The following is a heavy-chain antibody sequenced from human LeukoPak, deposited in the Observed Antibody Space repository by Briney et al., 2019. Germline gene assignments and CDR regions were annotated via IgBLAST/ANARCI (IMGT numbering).Heavy chain of an antibody. Sequence: GGSLRLSCAASGFTFSSYSMNWVRQAPGKGLEWVSSISSSSSYIYYADSVKGRFTISRDNAKNSLFLQMNSLRAEDTAVYYCARGRIAVAEDWFDPWGQGTLVTVSS. CDR3: ARGRIAVAEDWFDP. D-gene: IGHD6-19*01. CDR2: ISSSSSYI. CDR1: GFTFSSYS. J-gene: IGHJ5*02. V-gene: IGHV3-21*01.